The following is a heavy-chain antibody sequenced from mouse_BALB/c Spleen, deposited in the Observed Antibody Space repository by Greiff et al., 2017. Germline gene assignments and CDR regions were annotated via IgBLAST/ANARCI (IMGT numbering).Heavy chain of an antibody. Sequence: DVQLQESGPGLVKPSQSLSLTCSVTGYSITSGYYWNWIRQFPGNKLEWMGYISYDGSNNYNPSLKNRISITRDTSKNQFFLKLNSVTTEDTATYYCARAWLSYYYAMDYWGQGTSVTVSS. D-gene: IGHD2-2*01. J-gene: IGHJ4*01. CDR1: GYSITSGYY. CDR3: ARAWLSYYYAMDY. V-gene: IGHV3-6*02. CDR2: ISYDGSN.